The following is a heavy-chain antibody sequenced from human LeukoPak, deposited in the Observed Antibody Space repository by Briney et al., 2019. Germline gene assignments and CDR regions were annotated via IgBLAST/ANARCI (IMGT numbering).Heavy chain of an antibody. CDR3: ASFRIAVAGIRDY. Sequence: SETLSLTCTVSGGSISSSSYYWGWIRQPPGKGLEWIGSIYYSGSTYYNPSLKSRVTISVDMSKNQFSLKLSSVTAADTAVYYCASFRIAVAGIRDYWGQGTLVTVSS. D-gene: IGHD6-19*01. J-gene: IGHJ4*02. V-gene: IGHV4-39*01. CDR1: GGSISSSSYY. CDR2: IYYSGST.